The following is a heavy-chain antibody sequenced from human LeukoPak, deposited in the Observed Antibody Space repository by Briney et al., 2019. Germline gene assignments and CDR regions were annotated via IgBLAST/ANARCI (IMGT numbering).Heavy chain of an antibody. CDR2: INHSGST. D-gene: IGHD3-10*01. CDR1: GGSFSGYY. Sequence: SETLSLTCAVYGGSFSGYYWSWIRQPPGKGLEWIGEINHSGSTNYNPSLKSRVTISVDTSKNQFSLKLSSVTAADTAVYYCARKGRITMVRGVIYWFDPWGQGTLATVSS. V-gene: IGHV4-34*01. J-gene: IGHJ5*02. CDR3: ARKGRITMVRGVIYWFDP.